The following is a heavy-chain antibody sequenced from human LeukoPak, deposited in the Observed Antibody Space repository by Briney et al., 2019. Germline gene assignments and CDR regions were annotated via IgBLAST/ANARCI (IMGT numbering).Heavy chain of an antibody. Sequence: SQTLSLTCTVSGGSISSCDYYWSWIRQPPGKGLEWIGYIYYSGSTYYNPSLKSRVTISVDTSKNQFSLKLSSVTAADTAVYYCARDLRVVDGFDYWGQGTLVTVSS. CDR3: ARDLRVVDGFDY. V-gene: IGHV4-30-4*01. J-gene: IGHJ4*02. D-gene: IGHD3-3*01. CDR1: GGSISSCDYY. CDR2: IYYSGST.